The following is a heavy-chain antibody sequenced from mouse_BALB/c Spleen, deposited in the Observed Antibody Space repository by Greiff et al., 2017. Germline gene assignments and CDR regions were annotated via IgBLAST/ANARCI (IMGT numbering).Heavy chain of an antibody. Sequence: EVKLQESGGGLVQPGGSRKLSCAASGFTFSSFGMHWVRQAPEKGLEWVAYISSGSSTIYYADTVKGRFTISRDNPKNTLFLQMTSLRSEDTAMYYCARGDYDAMDYWGQGTSVTVSS. V-gene: IGHV5-17*02. CDR1: GFTFSSFG. CDR3: ARGDYDAMDY. CDR2: ISSGSSTI. J-gene: IGHJ4*01.